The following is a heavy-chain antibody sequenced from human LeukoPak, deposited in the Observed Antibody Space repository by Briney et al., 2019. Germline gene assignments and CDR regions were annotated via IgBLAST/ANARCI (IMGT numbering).Heavy chain of an antibody. CDR2: ISWNSYRI. J-gene: IGHJ6*02. V-gene: IGHV3-9*01. CDR3: AKDISAAAGEDFYYGMDV. D-gene: IGHD6-13*01. CDR1: AFTFDDYS. Sequence: GGSLRLSCAASAFTFDDYSMHWVRQAPGKGLEWVSGISWNSYRIGYADSVKGRFTISRDNAKNSLYLQMNSLRAEDTALYYCAKDISAAAGEDFYYGMDVWGHGTTVTVSS.